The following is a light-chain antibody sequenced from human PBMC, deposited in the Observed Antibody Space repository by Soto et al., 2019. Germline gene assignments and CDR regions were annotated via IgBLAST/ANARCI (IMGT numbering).Light chain of an antibody. CDR3: QQYNNWPPRWT. J-gene: IGKJ1*01. CDR2: GAS. Sequence: EIVMTQSPATLSVSPGDRATLSCRASQSVSSNLAWYQQKPGQAPRLLIYGASTRATGIPARFSGSGSGTEFTLTISSLQSEDFAVYYCQQYNNWPPRWTFGQGT. V-gene: IGKV3-15*01. CDR1: QSVSSN.